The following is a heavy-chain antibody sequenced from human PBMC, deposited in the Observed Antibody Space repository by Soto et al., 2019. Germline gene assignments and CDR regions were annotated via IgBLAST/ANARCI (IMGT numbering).Heavy chain of an antibody. CDR1: GYTFSSHG. CDR2: ISGYNVNS. D-gene: IGHD2-15*01. Sequence: HVRLVQSGAEVRKPGASVKVSCKASGYTFSSHGIIWVRQAPGQGLEWMGRISGYNVNSKYAQRFQGTVTMTTDTTTCTVYMDLRSLGSDDSAVYDCAREGSYGWYDCWGQGTLVSVSS. V-gene: IGHV1-18*01. J-gene: IGHJ5*01. CDR3: AREGSYGWYDC.